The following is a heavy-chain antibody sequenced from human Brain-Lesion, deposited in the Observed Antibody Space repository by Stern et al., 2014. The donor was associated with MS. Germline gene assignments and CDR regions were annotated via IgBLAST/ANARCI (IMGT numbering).Heavy chain of an antibody. Sequence: VQLVESGGGVVQPGRPLRLSCVASGFTFGSCAMHWVRQAPGKGLEWGAGVSYDGSNKYYADSVKGRFTISRYNSQNTLYMQMSSLRPEDTAVYYCAKDRQYLTYFFDHWGQGSLVTVSS. J-gene: IGHJ5*02. CDR2: VSYDGSNK. V-gene: IGHV3-30*18. CDR3: AKDRQYLTYFFDH. D-gene: IGHD2/OR15-2a*01. CDR1: GFTFGSCA.